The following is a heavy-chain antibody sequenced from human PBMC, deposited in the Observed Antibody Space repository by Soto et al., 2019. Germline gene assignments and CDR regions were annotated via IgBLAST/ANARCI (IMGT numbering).Heavy chain of an antibody. CDR1: GYTFTSYG. Sequence: ASVKVSCKASGYTFTSYGISWVRQAPGQGLEWMGWISAYNGNTNYAQKLQGRVTMTTDTSTSTAYMELRSLRADDTAVYYCARVGSSWYLAGTYYFDYWGQGTLVTVSS. D-gene: IGHD6-13*01. CDR2: ISAYNGNT. CDR3: ARVGSSWYLAGTYYFDY. V-gene: IGHV1-18*04. J-gene: IGHJ4*02.